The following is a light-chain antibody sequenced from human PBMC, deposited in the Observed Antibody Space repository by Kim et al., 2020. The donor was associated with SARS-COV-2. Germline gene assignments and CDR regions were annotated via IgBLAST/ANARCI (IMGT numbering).Light chain of an antibody. Sequence: SASVGGRVTITCRESQSIRTSLNWYQQKPGKAPKLLIYAASSLKSGVPSRFSGSGSGTDFTLTISSLQPQDFATYYCQQSYSTPRTFGQGTKLEI. J-gene: IGKJ2*01. CDR1: QSIRTS. CDR3: QQSYSTPRT. V-gene: IGKV1-39*01. CDR2: AAS.